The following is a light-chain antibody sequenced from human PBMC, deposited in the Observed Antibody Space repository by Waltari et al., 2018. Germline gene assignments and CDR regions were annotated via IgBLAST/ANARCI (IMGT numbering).Light chain of an antibody. CDR2: RND. J-gene: IGLJ3*02. Sequence: QSVVTQPPSASETPGQRVTLSCSGSGSNVRRNYVTWYQQVPGTAPKVVIYRNDRRPSGVPDRFSGSKSGTSASLAISGLRSEDEADYYCAVWDDSVSGWVFGGGTKLTVL. CDR1: GSNVRRNY. CDR3: AVWDDSVSGWV. V-gene: IGLV1-47*01.